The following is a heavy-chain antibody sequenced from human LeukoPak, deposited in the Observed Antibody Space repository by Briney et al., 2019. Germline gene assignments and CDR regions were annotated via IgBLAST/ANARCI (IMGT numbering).Heavy chain of an antibody. J-gene: IGHJ4*02. CDR3: AKVPPGSRGGVVYYFDY. Sequence: PGGSLRLSCAASGFTFSSYAMSWVRQAPGKGLEWVSTISGSGGSTYYADSVKGRFTISRDNSKNTLYLQMNSLRAEDTAVYYCAKVPPGSRGGVVYYFDYWGQGTLVTVSS. V-gene: IGHV3-23*01. CDR2: ISGSGGST. CDR1: GFTFSSYA. D-gene: IGHD6-13*01.